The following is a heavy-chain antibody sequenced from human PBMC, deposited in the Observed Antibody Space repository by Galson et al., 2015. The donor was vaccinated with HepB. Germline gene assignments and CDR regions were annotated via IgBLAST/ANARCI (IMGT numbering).Heavy chain of an antibody. Sequence: SLRLSCAASGFTFSSYWMNWVRQAPGKGLEWVAHINQDESSKYYVDSVKGRFTISRDNAKDSVYLQLDSLRAEDPAEYYCARRISLVRGIITKPDYYYGKDVWGQGPRSPSP. J-gene: IGHJ6*02. CDR2: INQDESSK. CDR3: ARRISLVRGIITKPDYYYGKDV. D-gene: IGHD3-10*01. CDR1: GFTFSSYW. V-gene: IGHV3-7*03.